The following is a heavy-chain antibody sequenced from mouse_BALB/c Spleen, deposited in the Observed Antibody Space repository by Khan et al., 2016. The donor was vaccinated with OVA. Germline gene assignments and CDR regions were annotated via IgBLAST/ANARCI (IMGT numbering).Heavy chain of an antibody. CDR3: TVGGGGNRFAY. J-gene: IGHJ3*01. CDR2: ISTYYGDA. V-gene: IGHV1S137*01. Sequence: QVQLKQSGAELVRPGVSVKISCKGSGYTFTDFTLHWVKQSHAMSLEWIGVISTYYGDATYNQRFKDKATMTVDKSSSTAYMELARLTSEDSAIYYCTVGGGGNRFAYWGQGTLVTVSA. CDR1: GYTFTDFT.